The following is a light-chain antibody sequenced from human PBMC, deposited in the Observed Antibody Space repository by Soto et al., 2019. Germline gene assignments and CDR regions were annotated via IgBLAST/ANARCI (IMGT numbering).Light chain of an antibody. CDR2: SNN. CDR3: AAWDDSLNGHVV. V-gene: IGLV1-44*01. CDR1: SSNIGSNT. Sequence: QSALTQPPSASGTPGQRVTISCSGSSSNIGSNTVNWYQQLPGTAPQLLIYSNNQRPSGVPDRFSGSKSGTSASLAISGLQSEDEADYYCAAWDDSLNGHVVVGGGTKLTV. J-gene: IGLJ2*01.